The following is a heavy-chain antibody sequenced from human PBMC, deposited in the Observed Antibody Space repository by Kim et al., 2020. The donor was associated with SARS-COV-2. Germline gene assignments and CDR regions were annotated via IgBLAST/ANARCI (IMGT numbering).Heavy chain of an antibody. V-gene: IGHV3-66*01. CDR3: ERDSSYDSSGLPDY. D-gene: IGHD3-22*01. CDR2: VYSGART. J-gene: IGHJ4*02. Sequence: GGSLRLSCEVSGFIVSDNYMSWVRQAPGKGPECVAVVYSGARTLYADSVKGRFTASKDISKNTLYLQMNSLRPEDTALYSCERDSSYDSSGLPDYWSQGTQRTVSP. CDR1: GFIVSDNY.